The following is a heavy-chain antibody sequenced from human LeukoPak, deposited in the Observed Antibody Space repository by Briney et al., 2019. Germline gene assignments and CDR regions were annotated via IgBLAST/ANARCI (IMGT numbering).Heavy chain of an antibody. J-gene: IGHJ3*02. CDR3: ARDLAGGYDWIDIPAFDI. CDR2: IKQDGSAR. CDR1: GFTFSSHW. Sequence: PGGSLRLSCAASGFTFSSHWMSWVRQVPGKGLEWVANIKQDGSARSCVDSVKGRFTISRNNAKNSLYLQMNSLRAEDAAVYYCARDLAGGYDWIDIPAFDIWGQGAMVTVSS. V-gene: IGHV3-7*03. D-gene: IGHD1-1*01.